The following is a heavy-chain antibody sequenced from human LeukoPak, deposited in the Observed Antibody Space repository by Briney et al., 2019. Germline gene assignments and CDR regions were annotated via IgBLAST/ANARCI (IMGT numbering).Heavy chain of an antibody. J-gene: IGHJ4*02. Sequence: GGSLRLSCAASGFTFSSYSMNWVRQAPGKGLEWVSSINSSSSYIYYADSVKGRFTISRDNAKNSLYLQMNSLRAEDTAVYYCAREGVAVAATDYWGQGTLVTVSS. D-gene: IGHD6-19*01. CDR3: AREGVAVAATDY. V-gene: IGHV3-21*01. CDR2: INSSSSYI. CDR1: GFTFSSYS.